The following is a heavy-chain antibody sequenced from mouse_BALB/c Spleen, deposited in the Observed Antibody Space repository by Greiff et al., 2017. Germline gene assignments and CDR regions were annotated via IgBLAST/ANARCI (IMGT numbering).Heavy chain of an antibody. Sequence: DVMLVESGGGLVKPGGSLKLSCAASGFTFSDYYMYWVRQTPEKRLEWVATISDGGSYTYYPDSVKGRFTISRDNAKNNLYLQMSSLKSEDTAMYYCARGDYDGGFFAYWGQGTLVTVSA. D-gene: IGHD2-4*01. V-gene: IGHV5-4*02. J-gene: IGHJ3*01. CDR1: GFTFSDYY. CDR2: ISDGGSYT. CDR3: ARGDYDGGFFAY.